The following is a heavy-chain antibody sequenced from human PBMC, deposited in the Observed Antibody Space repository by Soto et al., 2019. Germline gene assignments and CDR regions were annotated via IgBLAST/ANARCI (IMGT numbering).Heavy chain of an antibody. V-gene: IGHV3-7*03. CDR1: GFTFSDYW. Sequence: AGGSLRPSCAASGFTFSDYWMSWVRQAPGKGPERVANIKFDGSEKQYVDSVKGRFSISRDNSRNSLFLQMNSLRAGDTAVYYCVKDGGYCSSTTCYSPRNHYFDSWGQGTLVTVSS. D-gene: IGHD2-2*01. J-gene: IGHJ4*02. CDR3: VKDGGYCSSTTCYSPRNHYFDS. CDR2: IKFDGSEK.